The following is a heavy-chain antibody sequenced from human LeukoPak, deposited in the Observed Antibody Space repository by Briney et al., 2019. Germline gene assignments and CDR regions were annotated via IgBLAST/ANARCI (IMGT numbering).Heavy chain of an antibody. J-gene: IGHJ5*02. CDR3: ARLLFPRGYSYGSNWFDP. D-gene: IGHD5-18*01. Sequence: GESLKISCKVYGYSFPNYWIAWVRQMPGKGLGWMGLIYPGESDIRYSPSFQGQVTFSADKSISTAYLQWSSLKATDTAMYYCARLLFPRGYSYGSNWFDPCGQGTLVTVSS. CDR1: GYSFPNYW. CDR2: IYPGESDI. V-gene: IGHV5-51*01.